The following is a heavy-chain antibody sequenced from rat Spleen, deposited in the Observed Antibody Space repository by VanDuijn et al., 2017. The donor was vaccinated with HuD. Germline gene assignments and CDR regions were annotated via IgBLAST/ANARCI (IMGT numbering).Heavy chain of an antibody. D-gene: IGHD1-1*01. Sequence: EVQLVKSGGGLVQPGRSMKLSCAASGFTFSNYYMAWVRQAPTKGLEWVASISTGGGNTYYRDSVKGRFTISRDNAKSSLYLQMDSLRSGDTATYYCTTGGLYYYSGDDVMDAWGQGASVTVSS. CDR2: ISTGGGNT. CDR1: GFTFSNYY. V-gene: IGHV5-25*01. CDR3: TTGGLYYYSGDDVMDA. J-gene: IGHJ4*01.